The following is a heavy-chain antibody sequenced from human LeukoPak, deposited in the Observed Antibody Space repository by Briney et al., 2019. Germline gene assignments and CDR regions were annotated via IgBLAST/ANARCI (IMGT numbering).Heavy chain of an antibody. CDR1: GFTFSSYA. CDR3: ARDPRPEGHIAAAGWNWFDP. D-gene: IGHD6-13*01. V-gene: IGHV3-30-3*01. J-gene: IGHJ5*02. Sequence: GGSLRLSCAASGFTFSSYAMHWVRQAPGKGLEWVAVISYDGSSKYYADSVKGRFTISRDNSKNTLYLQMNSLRAEDTAVYYCARDPRPEGHIAAAGWNWFDPWGQGTLVTVSS. CDR2: ISYDGSSK.